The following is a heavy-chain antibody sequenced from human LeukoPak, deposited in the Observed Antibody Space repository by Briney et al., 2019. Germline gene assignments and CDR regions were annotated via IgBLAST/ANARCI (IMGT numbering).Heavy chain of an antibody. V-gene: IGHV3-48*03. D-gene: IGHD4-17*01. CDR3: ARRATVTYHGMDV. J-gene: IGHJ6*02. CDR1: GFTFSSNG. Sequence: PGGSLRLSCTASGFTFSSNGMHWVRQAPGKGLEWLSYINYNGESIYYADSVKGRFTVSRDNARGSLYLQMNSLRGEDTAVYYCARRATVTYHGMDVWGQGTTVTVSS. CDR2: INYNGESI.